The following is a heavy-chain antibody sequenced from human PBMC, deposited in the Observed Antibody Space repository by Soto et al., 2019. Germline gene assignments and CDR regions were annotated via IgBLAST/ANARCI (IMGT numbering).Heavy chain of an antibody. J-gene: IGHJ5*02. Sequence: EVQLVQSGAEVKKPGESLKISCKGSGYSFSNYWIVWVRQMPGKGLEWMGIIYPGDSETKYSPSFQGQVTISADKSINTAYLQWISLKASNTAKYYCAKRRGGNPDDSFDPWGQGTLVTVSS. CDR2: IYPGDSET. CDR3: AKRRGGNPDDSFDP. D-gene: IGHD2-15*01. V-gene: IGHV5-51*03. CDR1: GYSFSNYW.